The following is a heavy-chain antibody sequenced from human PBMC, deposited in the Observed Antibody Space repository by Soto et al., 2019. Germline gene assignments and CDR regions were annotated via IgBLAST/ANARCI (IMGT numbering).Heavy chain of an antibody. Sequence: PSETLSLTCTVSGGSISSGGYYWSWIRQHPGKGLEWIGYIYYSGSTYYNPSLKSRVTISVDTSKNQLSLKLSSVTAADTAVYYCARGAYYYDSSGYYCDYWGQGTLVTVSS. D-gene: IGHD3-22*01. CDR2: IYYSGST. V-gene: IGHV4-31*03. CDR1: GGSISSGGYY. CDR3: ARGAYYYDSSGYYCDY. J-gene: IGHJ4*02.